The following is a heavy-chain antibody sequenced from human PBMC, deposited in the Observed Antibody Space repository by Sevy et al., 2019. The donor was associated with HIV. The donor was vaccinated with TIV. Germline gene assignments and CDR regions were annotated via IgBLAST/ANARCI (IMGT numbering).Heavy chain of an antibody. CDR1: GFTFSNYW. D-gene: IGHD2-2*01. V-gene: IGHV3-7*03. Sequence: GGSLRLSCAASGFTFSNYWMTWVRQAPGKGLEWVANIKRDGSERYYVASVKGRFTISRDNAKNSLYLQMNSLRADDTAMYYCARDCSSTTCLWGLDVWGQGTTVTVSS. CDR3: ARDCSSTTCLWGLDV. J-gene: IGHJ6*02. CDR2: IKRDGSER.